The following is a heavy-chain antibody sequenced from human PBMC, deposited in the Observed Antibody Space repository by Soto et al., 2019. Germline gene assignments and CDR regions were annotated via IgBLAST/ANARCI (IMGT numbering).Heavy chain of an antibody. D-gene: IGHD3-9*01. J-gene: IGHJ4*02. V-gene: IGHV1-69*08. Sequence: QVQLVQSGAEVKKPGSSVKVSCKASGGTFSSYTISWVRQAPGQGLEWMGRIIPILGIANYAQKFQGRVTITADKSTSTAYMELSSLRSENTAVYYCAREYYDILTGSFDYWGQGTLVTVSS. CDR1: GGTFSSYT. CDR3: AREYYDILTGSFDY. CDR2: IIPILGIA.